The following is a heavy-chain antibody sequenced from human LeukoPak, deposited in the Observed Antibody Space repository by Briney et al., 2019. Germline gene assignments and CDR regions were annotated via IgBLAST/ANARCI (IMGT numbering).Heavy chain of an antibody. D-gene: IGHD4-17*01. CDR2: ISGSGYNT. Sequence: SGGSLRLSCAASGFTFSSYVMSWVRQAPGKGLEWVSAISGSGYNTNYADSVKGRFTISRDNSRNTLYLQMNYLRAEDTAVYYCAKDHSLTLTTVSHYFDYWGQGTLVTVSS. CDR1: GFTFSSYV. CDR3: AKDHSLTLTTVSHYFDY. J-gene: IGHJ4*02. V-gene: IGHV3-23*01.